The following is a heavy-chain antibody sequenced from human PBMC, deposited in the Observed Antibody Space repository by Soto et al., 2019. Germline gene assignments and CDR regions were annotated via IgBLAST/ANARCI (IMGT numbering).Heavy chain of an antibody. J-gene: IGHJ5*02. CDR1: GGSVSSGSYY. CDR2: IYYSGST. Sequence: PSETLSLTCTVSGGSVSSGSYYWSWIRQPPGKGLEWIGYIYYSGSTNYNPSLKSRVTISLDTSKNQFSLKLSSVTAADTAVYYCARGFCSGGSCLVGWFDPWGQGTLVTVSS. V-gene: IGHV4-61*01. CDR3: ARGFCSGGSCLVGWFDP. D-gene: IGHD2-15*01.